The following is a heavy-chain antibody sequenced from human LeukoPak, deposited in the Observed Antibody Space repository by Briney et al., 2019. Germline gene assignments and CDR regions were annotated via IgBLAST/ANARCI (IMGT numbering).Heavy chain of an antibody. Sequence: GASVKVSCKASGYTLTSHDINWVRQAPGQGLEWMGWINPNSGKTGFAQKFQGRVTLTRNTSISTAYMELSRLRSEDTAVYYCARIGGDFFSYYMDVWGKGTTVTVSS. J-gene: IGHJ6*03. CDR3: ARIGGDFFSYYMDV. CDR1: GYTLTSHD. V-gene: IGHV1-8*01. D-gene: IGHD3-10*01. CDR2: INPNSGKT.